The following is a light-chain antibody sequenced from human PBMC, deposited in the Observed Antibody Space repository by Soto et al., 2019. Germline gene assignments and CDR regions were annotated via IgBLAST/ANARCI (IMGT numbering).Light chain of an antibody. CDR3: QQYNNWPPWT. CDR2: GAS. Sequence: EIVMTQSPATLSVSPGERATLSCRASQSVSSNLAWYQQKPSQAPRLLIYGASTRATGIPARFSGSGSRTEFTLTLSSLQSEDFSVYYCQQYNNWPPWTFGQGTKVEIK. CDR1: QSVSSN. V-gene: IGKV3-15*01. J-gene: IGKJ1*01.